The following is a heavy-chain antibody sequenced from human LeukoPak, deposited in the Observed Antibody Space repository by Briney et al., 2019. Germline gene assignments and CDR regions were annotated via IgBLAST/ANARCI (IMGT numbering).Heavy chain of an antibody. Sequence: GGYLRLSCAASGFTFSSYAMSWVRQAPGKGPEWVSAISGSGGSTYYADSVKGRFTISRDNSKNTLYLQMNSLRAEDTAVYYCAKAGRIAVAGIGDYWGQGTLVTVSS. V-gene: IGHV3-23*01. CDR3: AKAGRIAVAGIGDY. J-gene: IGHJ4*02. D-gene: IGHD6-19*01. CDR1: GFTFSSYA. CDR2: ISGSGGST.